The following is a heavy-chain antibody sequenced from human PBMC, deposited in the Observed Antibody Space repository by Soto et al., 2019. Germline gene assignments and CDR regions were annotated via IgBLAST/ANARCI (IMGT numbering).Heavy chain of an antibody. CDR2: IIPIFGTA. V-gene: IGHV1-69*01. CDR1: GGTFSSYA. D-gene: IGHD3-9*01. CDR3: ARVEGPYFAWSGGWFDP. Sequence: QVQLVQSGAEVKKPGSSLKVSCKASGGTFSSYAISWVRQAPGQGLEWMGGIIPIFGTANYAQKFQGRVTITEDEPTSTAYLELSSLRSEDTAVYYCARVEGPYFAWSGGWFDPWGQGTLVTVSS. J-gene: IGHJ5*02.